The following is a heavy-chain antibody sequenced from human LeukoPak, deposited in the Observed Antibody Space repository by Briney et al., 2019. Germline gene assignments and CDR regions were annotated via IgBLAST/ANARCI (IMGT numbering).Heavy chain of an antibody. V-gene: IGHV3-30*18. CDR1: GFTFSSYG. J-gene: IGHJ6*02. CDR3: AKSRMGAKEKSEGRFGMDV. Sequence: HPGGSLRLSCAASGFTFSSYGMHGVRQAPGKGLEWVAVISYDGSNKYYADSVKGRFTISRDNSKNTLYLQMNSLRAEDTAVYYCAKSRMGAKEKSEGRFGMDVWGQGTTVTVSS. D-gene: IGHD1-26*01. CDR2: ISYDGSNK.